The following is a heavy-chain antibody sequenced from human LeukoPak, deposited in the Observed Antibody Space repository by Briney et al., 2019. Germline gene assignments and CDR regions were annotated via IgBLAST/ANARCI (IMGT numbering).Heavy chain of an antibody. CDR3: ARDLGTVTAAGFDY. CDR2: ISNSGGST. Sequence: GGSLRLSCAASGFTFSSYVMSWVRQAPGKGLEWVSGISNSGGSTSYADSVRGRFTISRDNSKNTLYLQMNSLRAEDTAVYFCARDLGTVTAAGFDYWGQGTLVTVSS. J-gene: IGHJ4*02. D-gene: IGHD4-17*01. CDR1: GFTFSSYV. V-gene: IGHV3-23*01.